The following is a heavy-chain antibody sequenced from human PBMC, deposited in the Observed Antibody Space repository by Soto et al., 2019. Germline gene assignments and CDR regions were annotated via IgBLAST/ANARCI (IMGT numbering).Heavy chain of an antibody. V-gene: IGHV2-5*01. Sequence: KESGPTLVKPTQTLTLTCTFSGFSLSTFGMGVGWIRQPPGKALEWLALIYWNDDKRYSPSLNSRLTIAKDTSKNLVVLTMTSVDPADAATYYCVNSPDSSPSHYWGQGTLVTVSS. J-gene: IGHJ4*02. CDR1: GFSLSTFGMG. CDR3: VNSPDSSPSHY. CDR2: IYWNDDK. D-gene: IGHD5-18*01.